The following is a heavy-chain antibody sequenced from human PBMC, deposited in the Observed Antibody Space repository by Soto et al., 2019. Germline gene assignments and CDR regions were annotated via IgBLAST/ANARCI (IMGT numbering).Heavy chain of an antibody. J-gene: IGHJ2*01. Sequence: SVKVSCKASGGTFSSYTISWVRQAPGQGLEWMGRIIPILGIANYAQKFQGRVTITTDTSTSTAYMELSSLRSEDTAVYYCARVPGSSISDLWGRGTLVTVSS. CDR2: IIPILGIA. V-gene: IGHV1-69*02. CDR1: GGTFSSYT. D-gene: IGHD3-3*02. CDR3: ARVPGSSISDL.